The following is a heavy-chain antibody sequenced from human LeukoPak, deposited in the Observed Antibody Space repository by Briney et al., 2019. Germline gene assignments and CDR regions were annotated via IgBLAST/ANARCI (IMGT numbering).Heavy chain of an antibody. Sequence: GGSLRLSCIASGFTFSNYWMSWVRQAPGKGLEWVANIKEDGSEKYYVDSVKGRFTISRDNAKNTLYLQMNSLRAEDTAVYYCARTIRGYWGQGTLVTVSS. V-gene: IGHV3-7*01. CDR3: ARTIRGY. D-gene: IGHD3-10*01. CDR1: GFTFSNYW. J-gene: IGHJ4*02. CDR2: IKEDGSEK.